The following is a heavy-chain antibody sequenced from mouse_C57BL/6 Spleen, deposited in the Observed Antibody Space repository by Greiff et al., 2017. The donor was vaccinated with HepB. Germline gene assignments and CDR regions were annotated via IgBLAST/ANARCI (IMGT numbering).Heavy chain of an antibody. D-gene: IGHD6-1*01. CDR1: GYTFTSYW. V-gene: IGHV1S81*02. CDR3: ARVITREY. J-gene: IGHJ2*01. Sequence: QVQLQQSGAELVKPGASVKLSCKASGYTFTSYWMHWVKQRPGQGLEWIGEINPSNGRTNYNEKFKSKATLTVDKSSSTAYMQLSSPTSEDSAVYYCARVITREYWGQGTTLTVSS. CDR2: INPSNGRT.